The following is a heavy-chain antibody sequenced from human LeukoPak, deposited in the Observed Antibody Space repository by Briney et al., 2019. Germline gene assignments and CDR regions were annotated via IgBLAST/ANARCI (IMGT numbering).Heavy chain of an antibody. Sequence: GRSLRLSCAASGFTFSSYGMHWVRQAPGKGLEWVAVISYDGSNKYYADSVKGRFTISRDNSKNTLYLQMNSLRAEDTAVYYYAKAVGGSSSLWGQGTLVTVSS. CDR2: ISYDGSNK. CDR1: GFTFSSYG. J-gene: IGHJ4*02. CDR3: AKAVGGSSSL. V-gene: IGHV3-30*18. D-gene: IGHD1-26*01.